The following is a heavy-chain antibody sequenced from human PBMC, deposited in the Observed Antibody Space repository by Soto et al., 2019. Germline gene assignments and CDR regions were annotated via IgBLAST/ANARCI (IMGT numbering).Heavy chain of an antibody. CDR2: IYYSGST. CDR3: ARQVGAAATIYYYYGMDV. V-gene: IGHV4-39*01. Sequence: SETLSLTCTVSGGSISSSSYYWGWIRQPPGKGLEWIGSIYYSGSTYYNPSLKSQVTISVDTSKNQFSLKLSSVTAADTAVYYCARQVGAAATIYYYYGMDVWGQGTTVTVSS. CDR1: GGSISSSSYY. J-gene: IGHJ6*02. D-gene: IGHD6-13*01.